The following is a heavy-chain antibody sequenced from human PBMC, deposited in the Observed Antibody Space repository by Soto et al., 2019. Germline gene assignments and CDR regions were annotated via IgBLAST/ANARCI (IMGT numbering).Heavy chain of an antibody. Sequence: ASVKVSCKASGGTFSSYAISWVRQAPGQGLEWMGGIIPIFGTANYAQKFQGRVTITADKSTSTAYMELSSLRSEDTAVYYCARDHLPSPYYYDSSGSPGYWGQGTLVTVSS. CDR2: IIPIFGTA. V-gene: IGHV1-69*06. D-gene: IGHD3-22*01. CDR1: GGTFSSYA. CDR3: ARDHLPSPYYYDSSGSPGY. J-gene: IGHJ4*02.